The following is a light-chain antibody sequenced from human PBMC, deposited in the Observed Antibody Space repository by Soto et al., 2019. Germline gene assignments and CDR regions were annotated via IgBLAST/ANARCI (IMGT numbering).Light chain of an antibody. CDR2: DVS. J-gene: IGLJ2*01. CDR1: SSDVGGYNY. Sequence: QSALTQPASVSGSPGQSITISCTGTSSDVGGYNYVSWYQQHPGKAPKLMIYDVSNRPSGVSNRFSGSKSGNTASLTISGLQAEDEADYYCSSYTSSSTPYTLVVFGGGTKVTVL. V-gene: IGLV2-14*01. CDR3: SSYTSSSTPYTLVV.